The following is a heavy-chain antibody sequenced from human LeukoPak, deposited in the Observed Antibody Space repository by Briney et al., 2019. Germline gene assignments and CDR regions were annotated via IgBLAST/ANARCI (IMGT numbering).Heavy chain of an antibody. CDR1: GGSLTSPTYF. CDR3: ARFRSGNWYYSDS. J-gene: IGHJ4*02. CDR2: IYATGSV. D-gene: IGHD1-20*01. V-gene: IGHV4-61*01. Sequence: SETLSLTCTVSGGSLTSPTYFQWSWIRQPPGKGVEFIGKIYATGSVAFNPALESRLTMPLDTSRSQFFLQLSSMTAEDSAVYYCARFRSGNWYYSDSWSQGTRVTVSS.